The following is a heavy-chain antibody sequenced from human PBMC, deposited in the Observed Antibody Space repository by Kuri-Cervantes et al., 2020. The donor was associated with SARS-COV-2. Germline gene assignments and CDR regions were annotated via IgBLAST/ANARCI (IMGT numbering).Heavy chain of an antibody. CDR1: EFTFSDYA. CDR3: AKAPSRGGSPFYFDY. CDR2: ISGTGGTT. J-gene: IGHJ4*02. V-gene: IGHV3-23*01. Sequence: GESLKISCAASEFTFSDYAMSWVRQAPGRGLEWVSAISGTGGTTYYADSVKGRFTISRDNSNNNLFLLMSSLRVEDSAVYFCAKAPSRGGSPFYFDYWGQGTLVTVSS. D-gene: IGHD6-25*01.